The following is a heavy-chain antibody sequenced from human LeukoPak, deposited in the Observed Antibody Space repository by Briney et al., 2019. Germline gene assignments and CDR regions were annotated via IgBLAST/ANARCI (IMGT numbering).Heavy chain of an antibody. D-gene: IGHD2-2*01. CDR1: GFTFSNYG. V-gene: IGHV3-33*01. Sequence: AGGSLRLSSAASGFTFSNYGMHWVRQAPGKGLEWVSNIWYDGSNKFYADSVKGRFTISRDNSKNMLYLQMNSLRAEDTAVYYCASKSSPTGGYWGQGTLITVSS. CDR3: ASKSSPTGGY. J-gene: IGHJ4*02. CDR2: IWYDGSNK.